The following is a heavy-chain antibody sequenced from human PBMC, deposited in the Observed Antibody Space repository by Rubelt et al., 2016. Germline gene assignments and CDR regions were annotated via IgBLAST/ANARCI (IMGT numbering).Heavy chain of an antibody. V-gene: IGHV1-8*02. CDR3: ARLSITIFGVVVYYYGMDV. CDR2: MNPNSGNT. CDR1: GYTFTSYG. J-gene: IGHJ6*02. Sequence: QVQLVQSGAEVKKPGASVKVSCKASGYTFTSYGISWVRQAPGQGLEGMGWMNPNSGNTGYAQKFQGRVTMTRNTSISTAYMELSSLISEDAAVYYCARLSITIFGVVVYYYGMDVWGQGTTVTVSS. D-gene: IGHD3-3*01.